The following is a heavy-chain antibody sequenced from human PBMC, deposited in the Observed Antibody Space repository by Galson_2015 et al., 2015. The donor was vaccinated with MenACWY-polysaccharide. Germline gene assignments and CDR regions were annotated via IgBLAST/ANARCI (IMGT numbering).Heavy chain of an antibody. Sequence: SLRLSCAASGFTFTSYWMSWGRQAPGEGLEWMANIKADESEKYYVDSVKGRFTIYRENNQNSLFLQINSLRAEDTAMYYCAGDYGRWELPLEFWGQGTLVTGSS. V-gene: IGHV3-7*01. J-gene: IGHJ4*02. D-gene: IGHD1-26*01. CDR3: AGDYGRWELPLEF. CDR2: IKADESEK. CDR1: GFTFTSYW.